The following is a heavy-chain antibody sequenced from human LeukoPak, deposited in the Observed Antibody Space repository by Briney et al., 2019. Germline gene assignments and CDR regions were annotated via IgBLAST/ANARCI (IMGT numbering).Heavy chain of an antibody. V-gene: IGHV4-59*01. Sequence: SETLSLTCTVSGGSISDYYWSWIRQPPGKRLEWIGYIYYSGSTSYNPSLKSRVTISVDTSNNQFSLILSSVTAADTAVYYCARKDTAMAIFDYWGQGTLVTVSS. CDR2: IYYSGST. J-gene: IGHJ4*02. D-gene: IGHD5-18*01. CDR1: GGSISDYY. CDR3: ARKDTAMAIFDY.